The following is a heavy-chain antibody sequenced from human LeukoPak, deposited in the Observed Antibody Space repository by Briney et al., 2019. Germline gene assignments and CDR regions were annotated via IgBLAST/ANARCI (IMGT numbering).Heavy chain of an antibody. CDR2: ISSSGSTI. J-gene: IGHJ4*02. Sequence: GGSLRLSCAASGFTFSDYYMNWIRQAPGKGLEWVSYISSSGSTIYYADSVKGRFTISRDNAKNSLYLQMNSLRAEDTAVYYCARHPAHVDIVATIDYWGQGTLVTVSS. D-gene: IGHD5-12*01. CDR1: GFTFSDYY. CDR3: ARHPAHVDIVATIDY. V-gene: IGHV3-11*04.